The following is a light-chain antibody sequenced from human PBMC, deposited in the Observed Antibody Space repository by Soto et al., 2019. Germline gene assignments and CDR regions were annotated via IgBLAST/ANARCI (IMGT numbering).Light chain of an antibody. J-gene: IGKJ1*01. CDR3: QQSYSTPPWT. CDR1: QGIGSY. Sequence: IQLTPSPSSLSASVGDRVTITCRASQGIGSYLAWYQQKPGEAPKLLIYATSSLQSGVPSRFSGSGSGTDFTLTISSLQPEDFATYYCQQSYSTPPWTFGQGTKVDIK. CDR2: ATS. V-gene: IGKV1-39*01.